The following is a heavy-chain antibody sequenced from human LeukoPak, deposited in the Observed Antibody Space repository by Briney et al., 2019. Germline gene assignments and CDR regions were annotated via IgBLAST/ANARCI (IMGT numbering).Heavy chain of an antibody. J-gene: IGHJ4*02. CDR2: IGISGGIT. V-gene: IGHV3-23*01. CDR3: AKDHGSGSYYNLPDY. D-gene: IGHD3-10*01. CDR1: GFTFSSYC. Sequence: GRSLRLSCAASGFTFSSYCMSWVRQAPGKGLEWVSGIGISGGITYYADSVKGRFTISRDNSKNTLHLQMNSLRAEDTAFYYCAKDHGSGSYYNLPDYWGQGTLVTVSS.